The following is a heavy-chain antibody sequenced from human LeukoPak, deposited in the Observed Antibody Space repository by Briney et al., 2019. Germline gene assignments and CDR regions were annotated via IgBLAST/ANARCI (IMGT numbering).Heavy chain of an antibody. CDR2: INHSGST. Sequence: PSETLSLTCAVYGGSFSGYYWSRIRQPPGKGLEWIGEINHSGSTNYNPSLKSRVTISVDTSKNQFSLKLSSVTAADTAVYYCARGRGCSSTSCYDYFDYWGQGTLVTVSS. J-gene: IGHJ4*02. CDR3: ARGRGCSSTSCYDYFDY. V-gene: IGHV4-34*01. D-gene: IGHD2-2*01. CDR1: GGSFSGYY.